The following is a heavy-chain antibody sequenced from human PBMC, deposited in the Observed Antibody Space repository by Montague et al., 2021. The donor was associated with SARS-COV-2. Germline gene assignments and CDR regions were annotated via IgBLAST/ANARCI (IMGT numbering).Heavy chain of an antibody. CDR1: GYSIDSGGYS. J-gene: IGHJ3*02. Sequence: TLSLTCTVSGYSIDSGGYSWSWIRQHPGKGLEWTGFIYYSGSADYNPSLESRVSISVDRSKDQFSLKLSSVTAADTAVYYCARIFCGGDCDGSGVFDIWGQGTMVTVSS. V-gene: IGHV4-31*03. CDR3: ARIFCGGDCDGSGVFDI. D-gene: IGHD2-21*02. CDR2: IYYSGSA.